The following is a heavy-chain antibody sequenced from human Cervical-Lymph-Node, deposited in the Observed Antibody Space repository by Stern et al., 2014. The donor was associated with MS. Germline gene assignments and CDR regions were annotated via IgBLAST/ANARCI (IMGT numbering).Heavy chain of an antibody. CDR2: IYPGGSET. CDR1: GYSFATYW. D-gene: IGHD5-18*01. CDR3: ARPGDDTAKYGLDV. J-gene: IGHJ6*02. Sequence: VQLVQSGAEVKKPGESLKISCKGSGYSFATYWIGWVRHMPGQGLGWKGIIYPGGSETKYSPSFQGQVTISADKSISTAYLHWSSLKASDPAMYYCARPGDDTAKYGLDVWGQGTTVTVSS. V-gene: IGHV5-51*01.